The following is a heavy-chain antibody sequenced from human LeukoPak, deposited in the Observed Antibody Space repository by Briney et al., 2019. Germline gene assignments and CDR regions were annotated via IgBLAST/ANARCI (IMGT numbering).Heavy chain of an antibody. CDR1: GFTFSSYA. D-gene: IGHD6-13*01. Sequence: GGSLRLSCAASGFTFSSYAMSWVRQAPGKGLEWVSAISGRDGYTYYADSVKGRFTIARDNSKDTLFLHMSSLRAEDTAVYYCAKGTIAAAGTDCDYWGQGTQVTVSS. V-gene: IGHV3-23*01. CDR2: ISGRDGYT. CDR3: AKGTIAAAGTDCDY. J-gene: IGHJ4*02.